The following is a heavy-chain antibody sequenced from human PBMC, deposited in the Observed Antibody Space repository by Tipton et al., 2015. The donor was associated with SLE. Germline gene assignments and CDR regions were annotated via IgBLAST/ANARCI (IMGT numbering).Heavy chain of an antibody. CDR3: ARGRGYYDSSGSEGYFQH. CDR1: GGSFSGYY. CDR2: INHSGST. D-gene: IGHD3-22*01. J-gene: IGHJ1*01. V-gene: IGHV4-34*01. Sequence: LRLSCAVYGGSFSGYYWSWIRQPPGKGLEWIGEINHSGSTNYNPSLKSRVTISVDTSKNQFSLKLSSVTAADTAVYYCARGRGYYDSSGSEGYFQHWGQGTLVTVSS.